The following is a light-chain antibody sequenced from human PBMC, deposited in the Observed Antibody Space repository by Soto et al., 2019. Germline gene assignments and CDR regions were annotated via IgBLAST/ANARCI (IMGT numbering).Light chain of an antibody. CDR1: QSVSSY. CDR3: QQRSSWWT. V-gene: IGKV3-11*01. CDR2: DAS. J-gene: IGKJ1*01. Sequence: IVLTQSPATLSLSPGERATLSCRASQSVSSYLAWYQQKPGQAPRLLIYDASNRATGIPVRFSGSGSGTDFTLTISSREPEDSAVYYCQQRSSWWTVGQGTKVEI.